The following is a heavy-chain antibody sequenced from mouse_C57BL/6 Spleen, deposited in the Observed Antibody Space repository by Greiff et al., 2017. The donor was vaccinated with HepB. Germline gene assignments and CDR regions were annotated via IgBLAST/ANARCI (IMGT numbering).Heavy chain of an antibody. CDR3: ARGANWDNWDFDV. CDR1: GYTFPSYW. CDR2: INPSSGYT. Sequence: VQLQQSGAELAKPGASVKLSCKASGYTFPSYWMHWVKQRPGQGLEWIGYINPSSGYTKYNQKFKDKATLTADKSSSTAYMQLSSLTYEDSAVYYCARGANWDNWDFDVWGTGTTVTVSS. V-gene: IGHV1-7*01. D-gene: IGHD4-1*01. J-gene: IGHJ1*03.